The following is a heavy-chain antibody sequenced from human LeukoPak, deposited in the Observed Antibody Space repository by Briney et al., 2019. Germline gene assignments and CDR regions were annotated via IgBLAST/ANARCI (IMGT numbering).Heavy chain of an antibody. CDR1: GYTFTSYG. J-gene: IGHJ4*02. V-gene: IGHV1-18*01. CDR3: ARVRGYSSGWDPYYFDY. CDR2: ISAYNGNT. Sequence: ASVKVSCKASGYTFTSYGISWVRRAPGQGLEWMGWISAYNGNTNYAQKLQGRVTMTTDTSTSTAYMELRSLRSDDTAVYYCARVRGYSSGWDPYYFDYWGQGTLVTVSS. D-gene: IGHD6-19*01.